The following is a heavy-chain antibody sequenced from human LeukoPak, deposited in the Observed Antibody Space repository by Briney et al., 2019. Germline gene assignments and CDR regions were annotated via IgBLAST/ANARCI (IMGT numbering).Heavy chain of an antibody. CDR3: ARGNYGPFDY. D-gene: IGHD4-11*01. CDR2: IYHSGST. J-gene: IGHJ4*02. V-gene: IGHV4-30-2*01. Sequence: ASETLFLTCAVSGGSISSGGYSWSWIRQPPGKGLEWIGYIYHSGSTYYNPSLKSRVTISVDRSKNQFSLKLSSVTAADTAVYYCARGNYGPFDYWGQGTLVTVSS. CDR1: GGSISSGGYS.